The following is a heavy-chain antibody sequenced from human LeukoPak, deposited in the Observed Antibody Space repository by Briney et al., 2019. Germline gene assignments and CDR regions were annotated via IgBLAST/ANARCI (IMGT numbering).Heavy chain of an antibody. CDR2: IYHSGST. Sequence: SETLSLTCAVSGDSISSGYYWGWIRQPPGKGLEWIGSIYHSGSTYYNLSLKSRVTISVYTSKNQFSLKLRSVTAADTAVYYCTRGNGEDILTHCNWFGNWGQGTLVTVSS. V-gene: IGHV4-38-2*01. D-gene: IGHD3-9*01. CDR3: TRGNGEDILTHCNWFGN. J-gene: IGHJ5*02. CDR1: GDSISSGYY.